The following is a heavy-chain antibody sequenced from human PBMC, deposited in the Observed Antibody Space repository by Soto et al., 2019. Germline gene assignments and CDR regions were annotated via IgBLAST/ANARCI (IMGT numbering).Heavy chain of an antibody. J-gene: IGHJ4*02. CDR1: GFTFTSFA. CDR3: ARGRGLLLDY. CDR2: ISGSGGNT. Sequence: GSLRLSCAASGFTFTSFAMTWVRQAPGKGLEWVSTISGSGGNTYYADSVKGRFTISRDNSKNTLYLQMNSLSAEDTAVYYCARGRGLLLDYWAQGTLVTVSS. V-gene: IGHV3-23*01. D-gene: IGHD2-15*01.